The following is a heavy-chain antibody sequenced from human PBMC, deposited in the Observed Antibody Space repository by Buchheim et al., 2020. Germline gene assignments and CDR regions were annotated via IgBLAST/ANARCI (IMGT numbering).Heavy chain of an antibody. V-gene: IGHV4-4*02. CDR2: IYHSGST. J-gene: IGHJ5*02. Sequence: LVKPSGTLSLTCAVSGGSISSSNWWSWVRQPPGKGLEWIGEIYHSGSTNYNPSLKSRVTISVDKSKNQFSLKLSSATAADTAVYYCARADGSPFRARARGFDPWGQGTL. CDR1: GGSISSSNW. CDR3: ARADGSPFRARARGFDP. D-gene: IGHD6-25*01.